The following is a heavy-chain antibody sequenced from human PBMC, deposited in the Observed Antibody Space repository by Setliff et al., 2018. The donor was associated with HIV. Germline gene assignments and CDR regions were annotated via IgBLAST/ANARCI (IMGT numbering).Heavy chain of an antibody. CDR2: IGSSNHGI. CDR3: ASFFGDYGY. D-gene: IGHD4-17*01. CDR1: GFNLKTYG. V-gene: IGHV3-48*04. J-gene: IGHJ4*01. Sequence: PGGSLRLSCAASGFNLKTYGMTWVRQAPGKGLDWVAHIGSSNHGIHYTASVQGRFTVSRDNANNLLFLQMDSLRAEDTAVYYCASFFGDYGYWGHGTQVTVSS.